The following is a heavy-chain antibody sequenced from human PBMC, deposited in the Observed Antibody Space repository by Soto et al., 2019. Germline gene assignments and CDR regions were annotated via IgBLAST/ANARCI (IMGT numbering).Heavy chain of an antibody. V-gene: IGHV4-34*02. Sequence: QVQLQQWGAGLLKSSETLSLTCAVYGGSFSGYSWTWIRQAPGKGLEWIGEINHSGGTNYNSSLKSRVIISVDTSKNQFSLILYAVTAAATAVYYCARDRQYYHFWSGYQNEGPSGMDVWGQGTTVTVSS. J-gene: IGHJ6*02. CDR3: ARDRQYYHFWSGYQNEGPSGMDV. CDR2: INHSGGT. D-gene: IGHD3-3*02. CDR1: GGSFSGYS.